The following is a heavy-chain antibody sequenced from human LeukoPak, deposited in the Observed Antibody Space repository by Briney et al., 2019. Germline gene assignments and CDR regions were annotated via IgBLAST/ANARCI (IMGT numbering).Heavy chain of an antibody. CDR2: INQDGSEK. Sequence: GGSLRLSCSASQLTFSRYWMSWVRQAPGKGLEWVANINQDGSEKHYVDSVKGRFTISRENAKNSLYLQMNSLRAEDTAVYFCARELGTDGGSWGQGTLVTVSS. D-gene: IGHD3-16*01. CDR3: ARELGTDGGS. J-gene: IGHJ4*02. CDR1: QLTFSRYW. V-gene: IGHV3-7*01.